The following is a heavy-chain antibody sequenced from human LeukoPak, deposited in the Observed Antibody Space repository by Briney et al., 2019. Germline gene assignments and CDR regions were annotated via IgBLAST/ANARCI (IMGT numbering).Heavy chain of an antibody. CDR2: IIPVLNIT. CDR3: ARDQGLTAPPPYGLDV. Sequence: GASVQVSFKTSGGTFSTSAITWVRQAPGQGLEWMGRIIPVLNITTYAQRFQGRVTFTADTSTSTVYMELSSLRAEETAVYYCARDQGLTAPPPYGLDVWGQGTTVIVSS. J-gene: IGHJ6*02. CDR1: GGTFSTSA. D-gene: IGHD5-18*01. V-gene: IGHV1-69*04.